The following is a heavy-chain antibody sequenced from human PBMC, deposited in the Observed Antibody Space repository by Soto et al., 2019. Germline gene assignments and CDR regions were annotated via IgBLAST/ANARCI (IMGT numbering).Heavy chain of an antibody. CDR3: ARVFELRGGSTWTFYYYGMDV. V-gene: IGHV4-31*03. D-gene: IGHD6-13*01. Sequence: PSETLSLTCTVSGGSISSGGYYWSWIRQHPGMGLEWIGYIYYSGSTYYKPSLKSRLTISVDTSKNQFSLRLSSVTAADTAVYYCARVFELRGGSTWTFYYYGMDVWGQGTTVTVSS. CDR2: IYYSGST. CDR1: GGSISSGGYY. J-gene: IGHJ6*02.